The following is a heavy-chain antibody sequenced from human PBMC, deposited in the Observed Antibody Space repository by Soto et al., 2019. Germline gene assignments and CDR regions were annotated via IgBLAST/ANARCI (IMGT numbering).Heavy chain of an antibody. CDR3: ARVQADYYGSGTYYDNWFDP. Sequence: TLSLTCTVSGGSISSGGYYWGWIRQHQGKGLEWSGYIYYSGSTYYNPSLKRRVTISVDTTKNPFSLKLRTVTAADTAVYYCARVQADYYGSGTYYDNWFDPWGQGTLVTLSS. J-gene: IGHJ5*02. CDR1: GGSISSGGYY. V-gene: IGHV4-31*02. D-gene: IGHD3-10*01. CDR2: IYYSGST.